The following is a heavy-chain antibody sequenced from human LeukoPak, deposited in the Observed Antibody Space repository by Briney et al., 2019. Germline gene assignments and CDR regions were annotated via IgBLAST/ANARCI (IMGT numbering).Heavy chain of an antibody. CDR3: ARGVTMIVVVIHDWYFDL. D-gene: IGHD3-22*01. V-gene: IGHV4-39*07. CDR1: GGSISSSSYY. CDR2: INHSGST. J-gene: IGHJ2*01. Sequence: PSETLSLTCTVSGGSISSSSYYWSWIRQPPGKGLEWIGEINHSGSTNYNPSLKSRVTISVDTSKNQFSLKLSSVTAADTAVYYCARGVTMIVVVIHDWYFDLWGRGTLVTVSS.